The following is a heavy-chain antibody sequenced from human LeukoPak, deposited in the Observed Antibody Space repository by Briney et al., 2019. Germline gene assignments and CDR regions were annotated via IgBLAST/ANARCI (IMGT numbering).Heavy chain of an antibody. Sequence: ASVKVSCKASGYTFTSYGISWVRQAPGQGLEWMGWISAYNGNTNFAQKLQGRVTMTTDTSTSTAYMELRSLRSDDTAVYYCARDLAVAGTNVDWFDPWGQGTLVTVSS. CDR2: ISAYNGNT. CDR1: GYTFTSYG. CDR3: ARDLAVAGTNVDWFDP. J-gene: IGHJ5*02. D-gene: IGHD6-19*01. V-gene: IGHV1-18*04.